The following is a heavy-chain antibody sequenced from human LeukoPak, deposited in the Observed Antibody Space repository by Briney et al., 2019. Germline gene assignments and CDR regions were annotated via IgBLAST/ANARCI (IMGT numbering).Heavy chain of an antibody. Sequence: GGSLRLSCAASGFTFAIHAMHWVRQAPGRGLECVAVVSADGRTAYYADSVKDRFTISRDNSKNTLFLQMNRLRPDDTAVYYCARDTYTSGWYELDYWGKGTLVTVST. J-gene: IGHJ4*02. CDR2: VSADGRTA. CDR3: ARDTYTSGWYELDY. D-gene: IGHD6-19*01. V-gene: IGHV3-30-3*01. CDR1: GFTFAIHA.